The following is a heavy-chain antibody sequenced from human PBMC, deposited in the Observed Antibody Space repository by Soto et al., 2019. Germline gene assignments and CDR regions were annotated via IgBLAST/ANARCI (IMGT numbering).Heavy chain of an antibody. V-gene: IGHV3-30*18. CDR3: AKGGRQWLVTSAFNY. D-gene: IGHD6-19*01. CDR1: GFTFSDYA. CDR2: VSHDGRNT. J-gene: IGHJ4*02. Sequence: VQLVESGGGVVQPGRSLRLSCAASGFTFSDYAMHWVRQAPGKGLEWVAVVSHDGRNTHYADSVKGRFTISRDSSKNTVSLGMTSLRAEDTAVYYGAKGGRQWLVTSAFNYWGQGALVTVSS.